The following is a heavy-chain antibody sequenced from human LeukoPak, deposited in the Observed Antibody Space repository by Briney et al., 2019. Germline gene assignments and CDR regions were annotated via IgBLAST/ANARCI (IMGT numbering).Heavy chain of an antibody. D-gene: IGHD6-13*01. CDR2: IDWDDDK. V-gene: IGHV2-70*11. Sequence: SGPTLVNPTQTLTLTCTFSGFSLTTSGMCVSWIRQPPGKALEWLARIDWDDDKYYSTSLKTRLTISKDTSKNQVVLTMTNMDPVDTATYYCARIHGSSCLGYAFDIWGQGTMVTVSS. J-gene: IGHJ3*02. CDR3: ARIHGSSCLGYAFDI. CDR1: GFSLTTSGMC.